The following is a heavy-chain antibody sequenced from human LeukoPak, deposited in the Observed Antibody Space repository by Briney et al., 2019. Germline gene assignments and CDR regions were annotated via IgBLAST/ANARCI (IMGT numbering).Heavy chain of an antibody. CDR3: ARVEMATAGHAFDI. J-gene: IGHJ3*02. CDR2: ISSSSSYI. Sequence: GGSLRLSCAASGFTFSSYSMNWVRQAPGKGLEWVSSISSSSSYIYYADSVKGRFTISRDNAENSLYLQMNSLRAEDTAVYYCARVEMATAGHAFDIWGQGTMVTVSS. CDR1: GFTFSSYS. D-gene: IGHD5-24*01. V-gene: IGHV3-21*01.